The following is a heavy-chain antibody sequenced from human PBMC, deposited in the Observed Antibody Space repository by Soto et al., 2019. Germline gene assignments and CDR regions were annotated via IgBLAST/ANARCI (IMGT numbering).Heavy chain of an antibody. CDR3: ATPHDYDGCRES. D-gene: IGHD3-22*01. Sequence: QVQFVQSGSDVKKPGASVKVSCKTPGYTFTRYDIPWVRQAPGQRLEWMGWLNVGNGNTRYSQKCQGRLTLTRDTPGNTAYLELNSLISDDTTLYYCATPHDYDGCRESWGQWNLVTVSS. J-gene: IGHJ1*01. CDR1: GYTFTRYD. V-gene: IGHV1-3*01. CDR2: LNVGNGNT.